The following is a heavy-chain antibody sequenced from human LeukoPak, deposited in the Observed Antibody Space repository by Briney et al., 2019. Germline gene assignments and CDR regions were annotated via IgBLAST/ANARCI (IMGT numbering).Heavy chain of an antibody. D-gene: IGHD6-19*01. Sequence: PSETLSLTCTVSGGSINNYYWSWIRQPPGKGLELIGYIFYSGNTDYNPSLKSRVTISVDTSKNQFSLKLNSVTTADTAVYYCARDRGSGPGAFDIWGQGTMVTVSS. V-gene: IGHV4-59*01. CDR2: IFYSGNT. CDR1: GGSINNYY. CDR3: ARDRGSGPGAFDI. J-gene: IGHJ3*02.